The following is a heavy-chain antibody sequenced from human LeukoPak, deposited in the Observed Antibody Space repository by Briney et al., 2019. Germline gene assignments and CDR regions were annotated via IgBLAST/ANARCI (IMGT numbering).Heavy chain of an antibody. Sequence: GGSLRLSCAASGFTFSSYSMNWVRQAPGKGLEWVSSISSSSSYIYYADSVKGRFTISRDNAKNSLYLQMNSLRAEDTAVYYCARGDYYGSGSEYYFDYWGQGTLVTVSS. CDR2: ISSSSSYI. J-gene: IGHJ4*02. D-gene: IGHD3-10*01. V-gene: IGHV3-21*01. CDR1: GFTFSSYS. CDR3: ARGDYYGSGSEYYFDY.